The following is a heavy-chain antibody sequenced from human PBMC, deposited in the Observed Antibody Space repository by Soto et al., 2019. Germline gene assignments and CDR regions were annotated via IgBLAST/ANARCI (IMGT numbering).Heavy chain of an antibody. V-gene: IGHV1-69*02. CDR1: GGTFSSYT. J-gene: IGHJ5*02. Sequence: SVKVSCKASGGTFSSYTISWVRQAPGQGLEWMGRIIPILGIANYAQKFQGRVTITADKSTSTAYMELSSLRSEDTAVYYCASWRPDVGWFDPWGQGSLVTVSS. CDR2: IIPILGIA. D-gene: IGHD2-15*01. CDR3: ASWRPDVGWFDP.